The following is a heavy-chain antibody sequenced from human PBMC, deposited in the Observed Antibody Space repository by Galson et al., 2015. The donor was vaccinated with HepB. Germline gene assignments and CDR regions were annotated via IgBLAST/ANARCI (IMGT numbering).Heavy chain of an antibody. Sequence: SLRLSCAASGFTFSSYGMHWVRQAPGKGPEWVALIWYDGSNKYADSVKGRFTIFRDNSKNTLYLQMNSLRVEDTSVYYCASFRGDSYAFNYWGQGTLVTVSS. CDR1: GFTFSSYG. D-gene: IGHD3-16*01. J-gene: IGHJ4*02. CDR3: ASFRGDSYAFNY. V-gene: IGHV3-33*01. CDR2: IWYDGSNK.